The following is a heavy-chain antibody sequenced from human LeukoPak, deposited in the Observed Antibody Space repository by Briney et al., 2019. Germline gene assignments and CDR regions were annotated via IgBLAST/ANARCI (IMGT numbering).Heavy chain of an antibody. CDR2: ISSSSSTI. J-gene: IGHJ4*02. V-gene: IGHV3-48*04. Sequence: GGSLRLSCAASGFTFSSYSMNWVRQAPGKGLEWVSYISSSSSTIYYADSVKGRFTISRDNAKNSLYLQMNSLRAEDTAVYYCARGITFGELFFWGQGTLVTVSS. CDR3: ARGITFGELFF. D-gene: IGHD3-10*01. CDR1: GFTFSSYS.